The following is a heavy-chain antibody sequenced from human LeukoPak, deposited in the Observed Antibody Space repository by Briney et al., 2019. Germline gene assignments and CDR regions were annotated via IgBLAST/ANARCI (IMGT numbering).Heavy chain of an antibody. D-gene: IGHD3-10*01. J-gene: IGHJ4*02. CDR1: GGTFSSYA. V-gene: IGHV1-69*17. Sequence: SVKVSCKASGGTFSSYAISWVRQAPGQGLEWMGGIIPIFGIANYAQKFQGRVTITADKSTSTAYMELSSLRSEDTAVYYCARPHSYYGSGMGYFDYWGQGTLVTVSS. CDR3: ARPHSYYGSGMGYFDY. CDR2: IIPIFGIA.